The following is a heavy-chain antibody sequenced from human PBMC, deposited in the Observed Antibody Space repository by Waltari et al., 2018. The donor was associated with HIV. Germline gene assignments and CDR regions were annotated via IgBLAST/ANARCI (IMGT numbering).Heavy chain of an antibody. V-gene: IGHV3-33*01. Sequence: QVQLVESGGGVVQPGRSLRLACAASGFTFGNYGMLWVRQAPGKGLEWVAVIWYDGSNKYYADSVKGRFTISRDNSKNTLYLQMNSLRAEDTAVYYCARAYYGSPSYYFDYWGQGTLVTVSS. D-gene: IGHD1-26*01. CDR2: IWYDGSNK. CDR1: GFTFGNYG. J-gene: IGHJ4*02. CDR3: ARAYYGSPSYYFDY.